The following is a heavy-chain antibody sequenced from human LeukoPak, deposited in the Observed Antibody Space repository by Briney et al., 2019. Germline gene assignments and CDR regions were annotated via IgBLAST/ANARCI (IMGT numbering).Heavy chain of an antibody. D-gene: IGHD3-16*01. CDR1: GDSIRNYY. Sequence: PSETLSLTCTVSGDSIRNYYWSWIRQPTGKGLEWVGYVRFSGRTNYSPSLKRRVTMSVDTSKNQFSLRLTSVTAADTAFYYCARLSNPYGGFHLDFWGQGTLVTVSS. V-gene: IGHV4-59*08. CDR2: VRFSGRT. J-gene: IGHJ4*02. CDR3: ARLSNPYGGFHLDF.